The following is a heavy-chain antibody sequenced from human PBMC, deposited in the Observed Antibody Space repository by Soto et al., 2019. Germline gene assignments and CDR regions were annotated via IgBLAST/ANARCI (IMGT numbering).Heavy chain of an antibody. D-gene: IGHD6-19*01. J-gene: IGHJ4*02. Sequence: GGSLRLSCTASGFTFGDYAMSWFRQAPGKGLEWVGFIRSKAYGGTTEYAASVKGRFTISRDDSKSIAYLQMNSLKTEDTAVYYCTREKWLLINDLIFDYWGQGTLVTVSS. CDR3: TREKWLLINDLIFDY. V-gene: IGHV3-49*03. CDR1: GFTFGDYA. CDR2: IRSKAYGGTT.